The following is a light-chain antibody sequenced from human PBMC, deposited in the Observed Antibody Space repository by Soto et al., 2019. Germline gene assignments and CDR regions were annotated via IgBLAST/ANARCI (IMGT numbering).Light chain of an antibody. CDR3: LLFYTDIRV. V-gene: IGLV7-46*01. CDR2: DTT. J-gene: IGLJ2*01. Sequence: QAVVTQEPSLTVSPGGTVTLTCGSSTGAVTSGHYPYWFQQKPGQAPRTLIYDTTNKHSWTPARCSGSLLGGKAALTLSGAQPEDEADYYCLLFYTDIRVFGGGTKLTVL. CDR1: TGAVTSGHY.